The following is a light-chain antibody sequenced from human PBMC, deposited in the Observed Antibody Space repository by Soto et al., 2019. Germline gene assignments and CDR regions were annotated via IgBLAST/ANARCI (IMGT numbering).Light chain of an antibody. V-gene: IGLV2-14*03. Sequence: QSALTQPASVSGSPGQSITISCSGTSSDIGSYGHVAWYQQFPGKSPKLIIYAVSDQPSGVSDRFSGSKSGISASLTISGLQTEDEADYYCISYTDRQSYLFGTGTKVTVL. CDR1: SSDIGSYGH. CDR2: AVS. J-gene: IGLJ1*01. CDR3: ISYTDRQSYL.